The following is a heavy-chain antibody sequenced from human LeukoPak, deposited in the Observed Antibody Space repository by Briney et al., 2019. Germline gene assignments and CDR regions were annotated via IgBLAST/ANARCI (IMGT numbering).Heavy chain of an antibody. CDR1: GGSISSYY. Sequence: PSETLSLTCTVSGGSISSYYWSWIRQPPGKGLEWIGYIYYSGSTNYNPSLKSRVTISVDTSKNQFSLKLSSVTAADTAVYYCARRIAARRGDAFDIWGQGTMVTVSS. CDR2: IYYSGST. CDR3: ARRIAARRGDAFDI. D-gene: IGHD6-6*01. J-gene: IGHJ3*02. V-gene: IGHV4-59*12.